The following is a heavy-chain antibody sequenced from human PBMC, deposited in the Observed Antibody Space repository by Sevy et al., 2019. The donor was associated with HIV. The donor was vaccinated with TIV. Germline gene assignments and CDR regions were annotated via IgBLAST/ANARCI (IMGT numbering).Heavy chain of an antibody. J-gene: IGHJ4*02. CDR3: ARGDYYGSLYYFDY. Sequence: GGSLRLSCAASGFTFNYHFMNWVRQVPGKGLEWVSYISSASSYINYSDSVKGRFTISRDNAKNLVFLEMNNLRPEDTAVYFCARGDYYGSLYYFDYWGQGTWSPSPQ. CDR1: GFTFNYHF. V-gene: IGHV3-21*01. CDR2: ISSASSYI. D-gene: IGHD3-10*01.